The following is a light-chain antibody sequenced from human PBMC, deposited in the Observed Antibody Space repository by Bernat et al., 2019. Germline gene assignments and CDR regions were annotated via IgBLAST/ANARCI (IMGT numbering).Light chain of an antibody. CDR2: DAS. CDR1: QSVASY. J-gene: IGKJ4*01. V-gene: IGKV3-11*01. Sequence: EIVLTQSPATLSLSPGERPTLSCRASQSVASYLAWYQQKPGQAPRLLIYDASNRATGIPVRCSGSGSATDFTLTISSLEPEDFAVYYCQQRIKWHHTFGGGTKVEIK. CDR3: QQRIKWHHT.